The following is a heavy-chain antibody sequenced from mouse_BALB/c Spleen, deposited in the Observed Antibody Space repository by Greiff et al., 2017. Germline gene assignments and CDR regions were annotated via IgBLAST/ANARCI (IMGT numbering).Heavy chain of an antibody. J-gene: IGHJ2*01. CDR3: ATYGNPY. CDR2: ISSGSSTI. D-gene: IGHD2-1*01. V-gene: IGHV5-17*02. Sequence: EVQLVESGGGLVQPGGSRKLSCAASGFTFSSFGMHWVRQAPEKGLEWVAYISSGSSTIYYADTVKGRFTISRDNPKNTLFLQMTSLRSEDTAMYYCATYGNPYWGQGTTLTVSS. CDR1: GFTFSSFG.